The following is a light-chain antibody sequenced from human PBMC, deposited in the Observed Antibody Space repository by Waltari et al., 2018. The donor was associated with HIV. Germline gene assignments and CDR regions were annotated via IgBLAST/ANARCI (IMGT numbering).Light chain of an antibody. Sequence: QSVLTQPPSVSGAPGQRVTISCTGSSSNIGAGYDVHWYQQLPGTAPKLLIYGNSNRPSGFPDRFSGSKSGTSASLAITGLQAEDEADYYCQSYDSSLSWVFGGGTKLTVL. V-gene: IGLV1-40*01. J-gene: IGLJ3*02. CDR3: QSYDSSLSWV. CDR1: SSNIGAGYD. CDR2: GNS.